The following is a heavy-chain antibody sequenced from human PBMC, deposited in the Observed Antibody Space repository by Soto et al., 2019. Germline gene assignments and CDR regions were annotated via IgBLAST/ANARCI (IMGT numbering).Heavy chain of an antibody. J-gene: IGHJ4*02. D-gene: IGHD5-12*01. Sequence: PGGSLRLSCVASGFTFSTYGMNWVRQVPGKGLEWVSGISASGGSTYYAESVKGRFSISRDKSKSTLYLQMNSLRGDDTAVYYCAKDVADGYLTEAVTLDSWGQGTLVTVSS. CDR3: AKDVADGYLTEAVTLDS. V-gene: IGHV3-23*01. CDR1: GFTFSTYG. CDR2: ISASGGST.